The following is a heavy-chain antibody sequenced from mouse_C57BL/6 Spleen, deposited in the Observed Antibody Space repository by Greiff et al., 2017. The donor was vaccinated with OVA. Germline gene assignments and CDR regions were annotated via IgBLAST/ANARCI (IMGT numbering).Heavy chain of an antibody. J-gene: IGHJ2*01. CDR2: ISYDGSN. D-gene: IGHD1-1*01. CDR3: ARVGYYGSLDY. Sequence: DVKLQESGPGLVKPSQSLSLTCSVTGYSITSGYYWNWIRQFPGNKLEWMGYISYDGSNNYNPSLKNRISITRDTSKNQFFLKLNSVTTEDTATYYCARVGYYGSLDYWGQGTTLTVSS. V-gene: IGHV3-6*01. CDR1: GYSITSGYY.